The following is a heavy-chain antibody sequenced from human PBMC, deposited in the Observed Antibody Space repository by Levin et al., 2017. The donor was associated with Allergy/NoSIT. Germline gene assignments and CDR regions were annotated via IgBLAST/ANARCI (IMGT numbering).Heavy chain of an antibody. CDR3: TTDFWRARKPYYYYGMDV. V-gene: IGHV3-49*03. CDR1: GFTFGDYA. CDR2: IRSKAYGGTT. J-gene: IGHJ6*02. D-gene: IGHD3-3*01. Sequence: GESLKISCTASGFTFGDYAMSWFRQAPGKGLEWVGFIRSKAYGGTTEYAASVKGRFTISRDDSKSIAYLQMNSLKTEDTAVYYCTTDFWRARKPYYYYGMDVWGQGTTVTVSS.